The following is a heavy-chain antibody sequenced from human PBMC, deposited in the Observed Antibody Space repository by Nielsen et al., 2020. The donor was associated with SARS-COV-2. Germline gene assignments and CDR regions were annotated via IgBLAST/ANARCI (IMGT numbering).Heavy chain of an antibody. CDR2: IYYSGST. D-gene: IGHD6-13*01. CDR1: GCSISSVSYY. V-gene: IGHV4-31*03. CDR3: ARESSEYSSRPGGIEY. Sequence: SETLSLTCTVSGCSISSVSYYWSWIRQHPGKGLEWIGYIYYSGSTYYNPSLKRRVTISVDTSKNQFSLKLSSVTAADTALYYCARESSEYSSRPGGIEYWGQGTLVTVSS. J-gene: IGHJ4*02.